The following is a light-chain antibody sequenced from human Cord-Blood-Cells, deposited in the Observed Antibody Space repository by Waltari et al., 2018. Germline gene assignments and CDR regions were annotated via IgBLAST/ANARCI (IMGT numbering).Light chain of an antibody. J-gene: IGLJ2*01. CDR2: EVS. CDR1: SSDVGGYNY. V-gene: IGLV2-8*01. CDR3: SSYAGSNNLV. Sequence: QSALTQPPSASGSPGQSATLSCTGTSSDVGGYNYASWYQQHPGKAPKLMIYEVSQRPSGVPDRFSGSKSGNTASLTVSGLQAEDEADYYCSSYAGSNNLVFGGGTKLTVL.